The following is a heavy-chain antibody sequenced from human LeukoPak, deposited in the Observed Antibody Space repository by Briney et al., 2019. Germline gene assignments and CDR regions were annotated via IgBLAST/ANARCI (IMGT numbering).Heavy chain of an antibody. D-gene: IGHD3-16*01. J-gene: IGHJ4*02. V-gene: IGHV3-48*04. CDR2: ISTSVSSI. CDR1: GFTFSYYG. CDR3: GREGFYASLDY. Sequence: GGSLRLSCAASGFTFSYYGMGWVRQAPGKGLEYISYISTSVSSIYYADSVKGRFTISRDNAKKSLYLQMNSLRAEDTAVYYCGREGFYASLDYWGQGTLVTVSS.